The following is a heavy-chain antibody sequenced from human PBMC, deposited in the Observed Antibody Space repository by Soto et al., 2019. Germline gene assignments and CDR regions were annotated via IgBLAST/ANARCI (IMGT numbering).Heavy chain of an antibody. CDR2: ISGSGGST. V-gene: IGHV3-23*01. CDR1: GFTFSSYA. CDR3: AKDPAAATVTTTDY. J-gene: IGHJ4*02. D-gene: IGHD4-17*01. Sequence: EVQLLESGGGLVQPGGSLRLSCAASGFTFSSYAMSWVRQAPGKGLEWVSAISGSGGSTYYADSVKGRFTISRDNSKNPLYLQMNSLRAEDTAVYYCAKDPAAATVTTTDYWGQGTLVTVS.